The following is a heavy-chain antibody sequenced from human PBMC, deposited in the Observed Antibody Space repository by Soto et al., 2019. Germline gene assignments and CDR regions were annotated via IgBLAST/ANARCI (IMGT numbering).Heavy chain of an antibody. CDR2: IVVGSGNT. CDR3: AADPQYYYDSSGLYPF. CDR1: GFTFTSSA. J-gene: IGHJ4*02. Sequence: SVKVSCKASGFTFTSSAMQWVRQARGQRLEWKGWIVVGSGNTNYAQKFQERVTITRDMSTSTAYMELSSLRSEDTAVYYCAADPQYYYDSSGLYPFWGQGTLVTVSS. V-gene: IGHV1-58*02. D-gene: IGHD3-22*01.